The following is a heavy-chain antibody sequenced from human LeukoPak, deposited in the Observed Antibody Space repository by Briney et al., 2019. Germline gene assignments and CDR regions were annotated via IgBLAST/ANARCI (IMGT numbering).Heavy chain of an antibody. J-gene: IGHJ4*02. CDR1: GFTFSTSW. V-gene: IGHV3-7*02. CDR2: TKQDGTES. D-gene: IGHD1-1*01. CDR3: ARKEVNWNDVDKAAFDF. Sequence: GGSLRLSCAASGFTFSTSWMGWVRQVPGKGLEWVANTKQDGTESQYVDTVKGRFTISRDNAKNSLYLQMNSLRAEDTAVYYCARKEVNWNDVDKAAFDFWGQGTLVTVSS.